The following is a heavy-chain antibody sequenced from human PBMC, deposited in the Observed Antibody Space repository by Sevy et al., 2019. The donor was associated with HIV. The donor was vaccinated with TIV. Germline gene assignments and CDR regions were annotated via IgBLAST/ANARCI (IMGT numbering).Heavy chain of an antibody. CDR3: ARDTLGYGGNPNLDLDL. Sequence: GGSLRLSCAASGFSFSRYFMHWVRQAPGEGLVWVSRINSDGSTTNYADSVEGRFTVSRDNAKKTLYLELHSLRVEDTATYYCARDTLGYGGNPNLDLDLWGQGTLVTVSS. CDR1: GFSFSRYF. J-gene: IGHJ5*02. CDR2: INSDGSTT. V-gene: IGHV3-74*01. D-gene: IGHD4-17*01.